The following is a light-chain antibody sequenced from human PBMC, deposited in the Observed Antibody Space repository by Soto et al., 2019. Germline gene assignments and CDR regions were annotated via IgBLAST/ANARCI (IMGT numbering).Light chain of an antibody. CDR2: EVT. J-gene: IGLJ3*02. Sequence: QSALTQPPSASGSPGQSVTISCTGTSSDIGAYNYVSWFQQHPGKAPKLIIYEVTKRPSGVPDRFSGSKSGNPASLAVSGLQADDEADYYCTSLGGRENWVFGGGTKLTVL. CDR1: SSDIGAYNY. V-gene: IGLV2-8*01. CDR3: TSLGGRENWV.